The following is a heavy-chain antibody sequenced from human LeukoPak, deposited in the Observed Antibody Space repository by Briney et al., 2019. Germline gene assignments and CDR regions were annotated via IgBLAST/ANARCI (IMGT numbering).Heavy chain of an antibody. CDR3: ARGIHSSGWPPFDY. J-gene: IGHJ4*02. V-gene: IGHV1-69*06. Sequence: GASVKVSCKASGGTFSSYAISWVRQAPGQGLEWMGGIIPIFGTANYAQRFQGRVTITADKSTSTAYMELSSLRSEDMAVYYCARGIHSSGWPPFDYWGQGTLVTVSS. CDR1: GGTFSSYA. CDR2: IIPIFGTA. D-gene: IGHD6-19*01.